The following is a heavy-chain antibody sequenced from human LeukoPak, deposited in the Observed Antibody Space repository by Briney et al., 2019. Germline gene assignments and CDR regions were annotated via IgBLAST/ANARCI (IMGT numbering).Heavy chain of an antibody. CDR2: ISSSGSSI. CDR3: AKGRGLPGSAWFDP. Sequence: GGSLRLSCAASGFTFSSYEMNWVRQAPGKGLEWVSYISSSGSSIYYADSVKGRFTISRDNAKNSLYLQMNSLRADDTAVYYCAKGRGLPGSAWFDPWGQGTLVTVSS. D-gene: IGHD3-10*01. J-gene: IGHJ5*02. V-gene: IGHV3-48*03. CDR1: GFTFSSYE.